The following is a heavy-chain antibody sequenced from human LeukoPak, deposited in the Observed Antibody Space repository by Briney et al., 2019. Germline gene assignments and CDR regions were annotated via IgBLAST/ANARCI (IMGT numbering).Heavy chain of an antibody. Sequence: ASVKVSCKVSGYTLTELSMHWARQAPGKGLEWMGGFDPEDGETIYAQKFQGRVTMTEDTSTDTAYMELSSLGSEDTAVYYCATARLWLNPRIDYWGQGTLVTVSS. CDR3: ATARLWLNPRIDY. J-gene: IGHJ4*02. V-gene: IGHV1-24*01. CDR2: FDPEDGET. D-gene: IGHD4/OR15-4a*01. CDR1: GYTLTELS.